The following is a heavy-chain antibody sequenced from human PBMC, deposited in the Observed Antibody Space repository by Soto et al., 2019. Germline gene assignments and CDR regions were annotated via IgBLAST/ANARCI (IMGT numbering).Heavy chain of an antibody. CDR3: AREVRSGYYVYYYYYMDV. CDR1: GGTFSSYT. V-gene: IGHV1-69*04. J-gene: IGHJ6*03. CDR2: IIPILGIA. Sequence: ASVKVSCKASGGTFSSYTISWVRQAPGQGLEWMGRIIPILGIANYAQKFQGRVTITADKSTSTAYMELSSLRSEDTAVYYCAREVRSGYYVYYYYYMDVWGKGTTVTVSS. D-gene: IGHD3-3*01.